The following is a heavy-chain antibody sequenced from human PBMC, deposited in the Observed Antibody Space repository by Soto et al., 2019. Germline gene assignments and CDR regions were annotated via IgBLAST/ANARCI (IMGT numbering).Heavy chain of an antibody. V-gene: IGHV3-21*01. CDR1: GFTFSSYS. J-gene: IGHJ6*02. Sequence: SLRLSCAASGFTFSSYSMHWVRQAPGKGLEWVSSITTGSSYIYYADSVKGRFTISRENAKNSLYLQMNSLRAEDTALYYCARGGSCSGGACDEGPGLDVWGQGTTVTVS. CDR3: ARGGSCSGGACDEGPGLDV. CDR2: ITTGSSYI. D-gene: IGHD2-15*01.